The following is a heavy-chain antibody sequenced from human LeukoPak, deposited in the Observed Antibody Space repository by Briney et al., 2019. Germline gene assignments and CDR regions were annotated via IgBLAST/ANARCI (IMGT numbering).Heavy chain of an antibody. D-gene: IGHD3-3*01. Sequence: GASVKVSCKASGFTFTSSAMQWVRQARGQRLEWIGWIVVGSGNTNYAQKFQERVTITRDMSTSTAYMELSSLRSEDTAVYYCAAGYYDFRSGYHELDYWGQGTLVTDSS. J-gene: IGHJ4*02. CDR3: AAGYYDFRSGYHELDY. CDR2: IVVGSGNT. CDR1: GFTFTSSA. V-gene: IGHV1-58*02.